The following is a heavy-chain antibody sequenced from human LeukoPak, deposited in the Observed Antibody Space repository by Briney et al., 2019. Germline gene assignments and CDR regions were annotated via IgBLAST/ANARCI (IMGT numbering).Heavy chain of an antibody. V-gene: IGHV3-20*04. Sequence: GGSLRLPCAASGFTFGNYGMSWVRQAPGKGLEWVSGINWNGGSTGYADSVEGRFTISRDNAKNSQYLQMNSLRVEDTALYYCARAQTYGDSRLLLDFWGQGTLVTVSS. CDR3: ARAQTYGDSRLLLDF. CDR1: GFTFGNYG. J-gene: IGHJ4*02. D-gene: IGHD4-17*01. CDR2: INWNGGST.